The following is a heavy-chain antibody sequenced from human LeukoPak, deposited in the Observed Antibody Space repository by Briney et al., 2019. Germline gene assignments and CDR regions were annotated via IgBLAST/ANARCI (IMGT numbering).Heavy chain of an antibody. J-gene: IGHJ4*02. D-gene: IGHD2-15*01. CDR1: GFTFSDYY. Sequence: GGSLRLSCAASGFTFSDYYMSWIRQAPGKGLEWVSYISSSGSTIYYADSVKGRFTISRDNAKNSLYLQMNSLRAGDTAVYYCAGEVRDCSGGSCYHTDDYWGQGTLVTVSS. CDR3: AGEVRDCSGGSCYHTDDY. V-gene: IGHV3-11*04. CDR2: ISSSGSTI.